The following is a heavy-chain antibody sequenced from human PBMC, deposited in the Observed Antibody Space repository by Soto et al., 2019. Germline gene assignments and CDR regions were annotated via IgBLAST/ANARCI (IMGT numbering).Heavy chain of an antibody. CDR3: AKHVNPEFWSGPGDYFDS. CDR1: GFTFDDYG. CDR2: ISWNSRDI. D-gene: IGHD3-3*01. Sequence: EVQLVESGGGLVQPGKSLRLSCVVSGFTFDDYGMHWVRQAPGKGLEWVSGISWNSRDIGYADSVKGRFTISRDNAKNSLYLQMNGLRAEDTALYYCAKHVNPEFWSGPGDYFDSWGQGTLVTVS. V-gene: IGHV3-9*01. J-gene: IGHJ4*02.